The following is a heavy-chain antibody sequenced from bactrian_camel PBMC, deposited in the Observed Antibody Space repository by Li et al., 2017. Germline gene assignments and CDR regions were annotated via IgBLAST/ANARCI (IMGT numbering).Heavy chain of an antibody. CDR1: GYRVKSGC. V-gene: IGHV3S59*01. J-gene: IGHJ4*01. CDR3: ATRRHGACYFWANNWSRATWYHY. Sequence: DVQLAESGGGSVQAGGSLKLSCVASGYRVKSGCMGYFRRTPGKEREVVAATGPSNTWYADSVKGRFTLSKDGDKDTQYLQMNNVKPEDTAMYYCATRRHGACYFWANNWSRATWYHYWGQGTQVTVS. CDR2: TGPSNT. D-gene: IGHD8*01.